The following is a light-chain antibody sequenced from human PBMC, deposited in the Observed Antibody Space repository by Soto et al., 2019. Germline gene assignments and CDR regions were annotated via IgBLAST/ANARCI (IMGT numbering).Light chain of an antibody. CDR3: CSYAGSNTVGV. V-gene: IGLV2-11*01. Sequence: QSALTQPRSVSGSPRQSVTISCTGTSSDVGGYDFVSWYQQYPGKAPKLIIYDVSHRPSGVPDRFSGSKSGNTASLTISGLQAEDEAEYHCCSYAGSNTVGVFGGGTKLTVL. CDR2: DVS. J-gene: IGLJ3*02. CDR1: SSDVGGYDF.